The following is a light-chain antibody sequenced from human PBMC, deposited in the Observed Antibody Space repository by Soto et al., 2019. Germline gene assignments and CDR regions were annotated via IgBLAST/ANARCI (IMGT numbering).Light chain of an antibody. Sequence: EIVMTQSPAALSVSPGERATLSCRASQSIGGNVAWYQQKGGQAPRLLIYGASTRAAGIPARFSGSGSGTDFTLTISSLHSEDSAVYFCQQYSNWPPITFGQGTRLEMK. J-gene: IGKJ5*01. CDR2: GAS. V-gene: IGKV3-15*01. CDR3: QQYSNWPPIT. CDR1: QSIGGN.